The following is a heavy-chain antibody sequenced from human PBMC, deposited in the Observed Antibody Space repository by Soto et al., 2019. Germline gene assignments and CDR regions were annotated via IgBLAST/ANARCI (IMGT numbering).Heavy chain of an antibody. Sequence: GGSLRLSCAASGFTYSTYTMHWVRQAPGKGLEWVAVISYDGNNKFYADSVKGRFTISRDSTKQTLYLQMNSLGAGDTAVYYCASGTTDSRYYFDYWGQGTLVTVSS. CDR2: ISYDGNNK. J-gene: IGHJ4*02. CDR3: ASGTTDSRYYFDY. D-gene: IGHD1-1*01. V-gene: IGHV3-30-3*01. CDR1: GFTYSTYT.